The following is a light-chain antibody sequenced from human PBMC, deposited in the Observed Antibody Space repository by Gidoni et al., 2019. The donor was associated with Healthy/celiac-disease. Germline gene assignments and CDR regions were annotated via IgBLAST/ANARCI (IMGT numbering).Light chain of an antibody. J-gene: IGKJ1*01. CDR1: QSVSSN. V-gene: IGKV3-15*01. CDR3: QQYNNWPRT. CDR2: GAS. Sequence: EIVMTQSPATLSVSPGERATLSCRASQSVSSNLALYQQKPGQAPRLLIYGASTRATGIPARFSGSGAGRELTLTISSLQSEDFAVFYCQQYNNWPRTFGQGTKVEIK.